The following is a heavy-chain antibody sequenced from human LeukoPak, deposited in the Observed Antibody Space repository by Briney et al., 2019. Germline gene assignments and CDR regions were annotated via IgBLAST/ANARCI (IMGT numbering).Heavy chain of an antibody. J-gene: IGHJ6*02. CDR3: AREEKEATVTTQRVYYYYGMDV. Sequence: GGSLRLSCAASGFTFSSYAMHWVRQAPGKGLEWVAVISYDGSNKYYADCVKGRFTISRDNSKNTLYLQMNSLRAEDTAVYYCAREEKEATVTTQRVYYYYGMDVWGQGTTVTVSS. D-gene: IGHD4-17*01. V-gene: IGHV3-30-3*01. CDR2: ISYDGSNK. CDR1: GFTFSSYA.